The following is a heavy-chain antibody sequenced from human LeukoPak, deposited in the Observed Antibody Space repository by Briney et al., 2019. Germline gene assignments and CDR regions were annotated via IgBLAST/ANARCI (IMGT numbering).Heavy chain of an antibody. V-gene: IGHV3-15*01. D-gene: IGHD4-11*01. CDR2: IKSKTDGGTT. CDR3: TGRELQYDTHLVY. CDR1: GFTFTNAW. J-gene: IGHJ4*02. Sequence: GGSLRLSCAASGFTFTNAWMSWVRQAPGEGLEWVGRIKSKTDGGTTDYAAPVKGGFTISRDDSKSTVFLQMNSLKTEDTAVYYCTGRELQYDTHLVYWGQGTRVTVSS.